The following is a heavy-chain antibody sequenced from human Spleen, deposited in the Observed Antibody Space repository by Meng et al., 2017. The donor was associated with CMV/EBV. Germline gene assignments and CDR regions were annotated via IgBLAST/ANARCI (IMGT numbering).Heavy chain of an antibody. CDR2: IYWNDDK. CDR3: VHSRRYYDTSGFYTALLDY. Sequence: TTTVGLRWFRQRPGKALEWLALIYWNDDKRYSPSLKRRLTITKDTSKDQVVLTMTNMDPVDTATYYCVHSRRYYDTSGFYTALLDYWGQGTLVTVSS. J-gene: IGHJ4*02. CDR1: TTTVG. V-gene: IGHV2-5*01. D-gene: IGHD3-22*01.